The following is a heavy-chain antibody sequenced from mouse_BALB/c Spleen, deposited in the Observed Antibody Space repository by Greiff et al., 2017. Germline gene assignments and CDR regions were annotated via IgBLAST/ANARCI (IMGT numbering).Heavy chain of an antibody. D-gene: IGHD2-4*01. J-gene: IGHJ4*01. CDR2: IWGDGSP. V-gene: IGHV2-6-7*01. Sequence: VKLQESGPGLVAPSQSLSITCTVSGFSLTGYGVNWVRQPPGKGLEWLGMIWGDGSPDYNSAPKSRLSISKDNSKSQVFLKMNSHQTDDTARYYCARDLDYDYDEEAMDYWGQGTSVTVSS. CDR1: GFSLTGYG. CDR3: ARDLDYDYDEEAMDY.